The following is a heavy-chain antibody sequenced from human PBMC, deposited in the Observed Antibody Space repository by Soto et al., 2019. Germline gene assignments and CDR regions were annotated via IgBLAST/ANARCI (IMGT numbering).Heavy chain of an antibody. Sequence: GGSLRLSCAASGFTFRSYAMSWVRQTPGKGLEWVSTLSGSGDTTYYADSVKGQFTISRDNSKSTLYLQMNSLRAEDTALYYCAKDMALAVAGTLGYWGQGTLVTGSS. V-gene: IGHV3-23*01. D-gene: IGHD6-19*01. CDR2: LSGSGDTT. CDR3: AKDMALAVAGTLGY. CDR1: GFTFRSYA. J-gene: IGHJ4*02.